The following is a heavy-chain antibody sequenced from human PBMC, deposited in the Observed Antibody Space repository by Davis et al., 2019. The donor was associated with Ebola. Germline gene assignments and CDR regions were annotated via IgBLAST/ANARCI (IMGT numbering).Heavy chain of an antibody. CDR1: GFTFRNYG. D-gene: IGHD3-22*01. CDR2: LYSGGSA. Sequence: GESLKISCAASGFTFRNYGMNWVRQAPGKGLEWVAVLYSGGSAYYADSVRGRFTISRDNSKNTVYLQMNNLRAEDTAVYYCARELSAFSGYYVWGQGTLVTVSS. J-gene: IGHJ4*02. CDR3: ARELSAFSGYYV. V-gene: IGHV3-66*01.